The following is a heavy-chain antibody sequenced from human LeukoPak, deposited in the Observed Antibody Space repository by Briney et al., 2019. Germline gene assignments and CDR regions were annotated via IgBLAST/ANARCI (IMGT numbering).Heavy chain of an antibody. V-gene: IGHV1-69*05. D-gene: IGHD5-24*01. Sequence: SVKVSCKASGGTFSSYAISWVRQAPGQGLEWMGGIIPIFGTANYAQKLQGRVTITTDESTSTAYMELSSLRSEDTAVYYCARDAGWLQNDAFDIWGQGTMVTVSS. CDR1: GGTFSSYA. J-gene: IGHJ3*02. CDR3: ARDAGWLQNDAFDI. CDR2: IIPIFGTA.